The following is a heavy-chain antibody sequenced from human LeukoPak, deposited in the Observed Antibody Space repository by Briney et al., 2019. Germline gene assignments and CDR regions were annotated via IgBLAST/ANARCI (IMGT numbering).Heavy chain of an antibody. D-gene: IGHD3-22*01. CDR1: GGSFCGYY. V-gene: IGHV4-34*01. CDR3: ARGKYDSNGYYLDY. CDR2: INHSGNT. Sequence: PSETLSLTCAVYGGSFCGYYWSWIRQPPGKGLEWTGEINHSGNTNYNPSLKSRVTISQDTSKNQFSLKLSSVTAADTAVYYCARGKYDSNGYYLDYWGQGTLVTVSS. J-gene: IGHJ4*02.